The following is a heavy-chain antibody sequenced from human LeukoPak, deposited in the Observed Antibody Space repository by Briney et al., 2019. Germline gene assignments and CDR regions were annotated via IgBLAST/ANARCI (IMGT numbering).Heavy chain of an antibody. Sequence: GASVKVSCKASGGTFSSYAISWVRQAPGRGLEWMGGIIPIFGTANYAQKFQGRVTITADESTSTAYMELRSLRSDDTAVYYCARRHYGDYNYYFDYWGQGTLVTVSS. CDR1: GGTFSSYA. CDR3: ARRHYGDYNYYFDY. CDR2: IIPIFGTA. V-gene: IGHV1-69*13. D-gene: IGHD4-17*01. J-gene: IGHJ4*02.